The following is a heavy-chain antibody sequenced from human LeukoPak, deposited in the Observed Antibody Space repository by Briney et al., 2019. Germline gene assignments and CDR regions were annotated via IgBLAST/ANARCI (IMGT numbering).Heavy chain of an antibody. Sequence: SETLSLTCAVYGESFSGYYWSWIRQPPGKGLEWIGEINHSGSTNYNPSLKSRVTISVDTSKNQFSLKLSSVTAADTAVYYCARASSGSAIYYYYYMDVWGKGTTVTVSS. V-gene: IGHV4-34*01. CDR2: INHSGST. D-gene: IGHD3-22*01. J-gene: IGHJ6*03. CDR3: ARASSGSAIYYYYYMDV. CDR1: GESFSGYY.